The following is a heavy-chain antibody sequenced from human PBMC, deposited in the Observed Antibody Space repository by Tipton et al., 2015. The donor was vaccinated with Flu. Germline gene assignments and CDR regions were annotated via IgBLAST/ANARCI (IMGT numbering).Heavy chain of an antibody. CDR3: ARRDYSNYVSDPKSWFDP. Sequence: TLSLTCAVSGDSISSDYYWAWIRQFPGRGLEWIGTVSRAGSSNYNPSLKSRVTISIDTSKNQFSLKMKSVTAADMAVYYCARRDYSNYVSDPKSWFDPWGQGTLVAVSS. CDR2: VSRAGSS. V-gene: IGHV4-38-2*01. D-gene: IGHD4-11*01. CDR1: GDSISSDYY. J-gene: IGHJ5*02.